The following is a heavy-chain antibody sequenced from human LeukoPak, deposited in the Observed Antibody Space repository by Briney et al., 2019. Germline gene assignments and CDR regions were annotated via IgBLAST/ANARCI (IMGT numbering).Heavy chain of an antibody. Sequence: GSLRLSCAASGFTFSSYSMNWVRQAPGKGLEWIGEIYHSGSTNYNPSLKSRVTISVDKSKNQFSLKLSSVTAADTAVYYCASRTDYYDSYFDYWGQGTLVTVSS. CDR2: IYHSGST. J-gene: IGHJ4*02. D-gene: IGHD3-22*01. V-gene: IGHV4-4*02. CDR1: GFTFSSYSM. CDR3: ASRTDYYDSYFDY.